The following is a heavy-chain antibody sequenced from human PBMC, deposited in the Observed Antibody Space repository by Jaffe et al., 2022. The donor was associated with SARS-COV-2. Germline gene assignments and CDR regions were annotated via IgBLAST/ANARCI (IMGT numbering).Heavy chain of an antibody. CDR2: ISGSGGST. CDR1: GFTFSSYA. CDR3: AKLCCRGVVVREGYFDY. V-gene: IGHV3-23*01. D-gene: IGHD2-15*01. Sequence: EVQLLESGGGLVQPGGSLRLSCAASGFTFSSYAMSWVRQAPGKGLEWVSAISGSGGSTYYADSVKGRFTISRDNSKNTLYLQMNSLRAEDTAVYYCAKLCCRGVVVREGYFDYWGQGTLVTVSS. J-gene: IGHJ4*02.